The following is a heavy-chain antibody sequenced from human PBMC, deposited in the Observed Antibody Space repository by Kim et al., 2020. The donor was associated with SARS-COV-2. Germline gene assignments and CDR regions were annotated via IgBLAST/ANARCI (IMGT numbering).Heavy chain of an antibody. Sequence: ASVKVSCKASGYTFPNFGITWVRQAPGQGLEWMGWINTYNGKTNYAQKVQGRVTMTTDTSTNTVYMELTSPTSDDTAVYYCARGTSVEFDYWGQGTLVTVSS. J-gene: IGHJ4*02. CDR1: GYTFPNFG. V-gene: IGHV1-18*01. CDR2: INTYNGKT. CDR3: ARGTSVEFDY. D-gene: IGHD1-1*01.